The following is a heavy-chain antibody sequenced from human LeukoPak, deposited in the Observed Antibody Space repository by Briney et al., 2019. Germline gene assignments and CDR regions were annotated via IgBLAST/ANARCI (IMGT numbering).Heavy chain of an antibody. CDR3: ARLTSGHFDY. Sequence: SETLSLTCTVSGGSISRSSYYWGWIRQPPGKGLEWIATIYYSGSTYYNPSLKSRVTISADTSKNQFSLKLSSVTATDTAVYYCARLTSGHFDYWGQGTLVTVSS. V-gene: IGHV4-39*01. D-gene: IGHD3-10*01. J-gene: IGHJ4*02. CDR1: GGSISRSSYY. CDR2: IYYSGST.